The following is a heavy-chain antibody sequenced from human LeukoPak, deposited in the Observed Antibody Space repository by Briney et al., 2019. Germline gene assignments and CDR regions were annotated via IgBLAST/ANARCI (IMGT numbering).Heavy chain of an antibody. CDR2: IKQDGSEK. D-gene: IGHD3-3*01. Sequence: GGSLRLSCAASGFTFSSYWMSWVRQAPGKGLEWVANIKQDGSEKYYVDSVKGRFTISRDNAKNSLYLQMNSLRAEDTAVYYCRVDDFCGGYPYYYYGMDVWGQGTTVTVSS. CDR1: GFTFSSYW. J-gene: IGHJ6*02. V-gene: IGHV3-7*01. CDR3: RVDDFCGGYPYYYYGMDV.